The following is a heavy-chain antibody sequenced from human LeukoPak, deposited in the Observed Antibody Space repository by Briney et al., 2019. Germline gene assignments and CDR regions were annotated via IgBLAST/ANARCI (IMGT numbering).Heavy chain of an antibody. D-gene: IGHD1-1*01. CDR1: GGSFSGYY. V-gene: IGHV4-34*01. CDR3: ARMYDWSGAWCDP. CDR2: INHSGST. Sequence: SETLSLTCAAYGGSFSGYYCSWIRQPPGKGLEWIGEINHSGSTNYNPSLKSRVTISVDTSKNQFSLKLSSVTAAGTAVYYCARMYDWSGAWCDPWAREPWSPSPQ. J-gene: IGHJ5*02.